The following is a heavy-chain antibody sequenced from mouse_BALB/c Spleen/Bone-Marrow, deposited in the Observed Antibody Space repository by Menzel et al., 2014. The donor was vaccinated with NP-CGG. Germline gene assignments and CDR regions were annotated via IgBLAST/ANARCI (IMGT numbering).Heavy chain of an antibody. V-gene: IGHV2-9*02. Sequence: VQLQQSGPGLVAPSQSLSITCTVSGFSLTSYGVHWVRQPPGKGLEWLGVIWAGGSTNYNSALMSRLSISKDNSKSXVFLKMNSLQTDHTAMYYCARYYGSSQAWFAYWGQGTLVTVSA. CDR1: GFSLTSYG. CDR3: ARYYGSSQAWFAY. J-gene: IGHJ3*01. CDR2: IWAGGST. D-gene: IGHD1-1*01.